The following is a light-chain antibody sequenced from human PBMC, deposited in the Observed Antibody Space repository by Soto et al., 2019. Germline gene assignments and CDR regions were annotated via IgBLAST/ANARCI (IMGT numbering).Light chain of an antibody. V-gene: IGLV1-44*01. J-gene: IGLJ1*01. Sequence: QAVVTQPPSASGTPGQRVTISCSGGSSNIGTNSVNWYQQLPGRAPKLLIYNNDLRPSEVPDRFSGSKSCTSASLAISGLQSEDEADYYCAAWDDSLNGFYVFGIGTKLTVL. CDR3: AAWDDSLNGFYV. CDR2: NND. CDR1: SSNIGTNS.